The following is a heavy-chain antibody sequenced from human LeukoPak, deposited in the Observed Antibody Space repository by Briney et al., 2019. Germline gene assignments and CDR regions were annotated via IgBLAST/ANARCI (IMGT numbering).Heavy chain of an antibody. CDR3: ATHTWDY. CDR1: GFTVSSNY. CDR2: IYSDGNT. V-gene: IGHV3-66*04. Sequence: GGSLRLSCAASGFTVSSNYMSWVRQAPGKGLEWVSVIYSDGNTYYADSVKGRFTISRDNSKNTLYLQMNSLRAEDTAVYYCATHTWDYWGQGTLVTVSS. J-gene: IGHJ4*02.